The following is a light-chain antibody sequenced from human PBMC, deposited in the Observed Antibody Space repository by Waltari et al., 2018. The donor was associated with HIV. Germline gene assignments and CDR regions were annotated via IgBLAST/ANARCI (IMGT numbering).Light chain of an antibody. CDR2: YDS. Sequence: SYVLTQPPSVSVATGTTARIPCGVNNIGSKRLPWYQQKPGQAPLLVIYYDSDRPSGIPERVSGSNSGNTATLTISRVEAGDEVDYYCQVWDSSSDTYVFGTGTKVTVL. CDR1: NIGSKR. CDR3: QVWDSSSDTYV. V-gene: IGLV3-21*04. J-gene: IGLJ1*01.